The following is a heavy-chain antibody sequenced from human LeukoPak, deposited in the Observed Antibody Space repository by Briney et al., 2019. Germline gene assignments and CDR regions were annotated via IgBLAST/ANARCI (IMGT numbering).Heavy chain of an antibody. CDR1: GFTFSSYG. J-gene: IGHJ4*02. V-gene: IGHV3-33*01. Sequence: PSGRPLRLSCEASGFTFSSYGMHWVRQAPGKGLEWVAVIWYDGSEKYYGDSVKGRFTISRDNSKNMLYLQMSSLRAEDTALYYCARSHRLLLPDYWGQGTLVTVSS. D-gene: IGHD2-21*02. CDR2: IWYDGSEK. CDR3: ARSHRLLLPDY.